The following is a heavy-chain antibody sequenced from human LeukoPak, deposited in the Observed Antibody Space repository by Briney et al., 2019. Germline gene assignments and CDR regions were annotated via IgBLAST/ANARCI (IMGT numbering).Heavy chain of an antibody. D-gene: IGHD2-8*02. CDR3: AKGSLTIWYAFDI. CDR2: ITSSGGST. Sequence: PGRSLRLSCAASGFTFSSYGMHWVRQAPGKGLEWVSTITSSGGSTYYADSVKGRFTVSRDNSKNTLFLQTNSLRAEDTAVYYCAKGSLTIWYAFDIWGQGTMVTVSS. CDR1: GFTFSSYG. J-gene: IGHJ3*02. V-gene: IGHV3-23*01.